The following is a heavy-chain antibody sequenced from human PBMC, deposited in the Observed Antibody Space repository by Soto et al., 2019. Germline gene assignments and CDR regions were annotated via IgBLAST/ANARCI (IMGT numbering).Heavy chain of an antibody. J-gene: IGHJ4*02. D-gene: IGHD2-15*01. CDR1: GFVFSTYR. CDR3: ARPAGRVAYCAY. V-gene: IGHV3-48*02. Sequence: EVQLVESGGGLVQPGGSLRLSCAASGFVFSTYRMNWVSQPPGKVLEWVSYISSCISTIYYADPVQGRFTISRDNAKNSLYLQGNSLRDDETAVYYCARPAGRVAYCAYWGQGTLVTVSS. CDR2: ISSCISTI.